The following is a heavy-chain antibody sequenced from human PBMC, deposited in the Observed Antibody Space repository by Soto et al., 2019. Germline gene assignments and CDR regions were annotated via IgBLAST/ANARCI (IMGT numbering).Heavy chain of an antibody. CDR3: ARGDYGTGGYPFPYFDY. V-gene: IGHV1-2*02. Sequence: QVQLVQSGAEVKKPGASVRVSCRTSGYTFAANYIHWVRQAPGKGLEWMGWINPDSGATNYAQNFQGRVTLTSDTSISTASMDLTSLTSDDTAVYYCARGDYGTGGYPFPYFDYWGQGTLVIVSS. J-gene: IGHJ4*02. CDR2: INPDSGAT. CDR1: GYTFAANY. D-gene: IGHD2-8*02.